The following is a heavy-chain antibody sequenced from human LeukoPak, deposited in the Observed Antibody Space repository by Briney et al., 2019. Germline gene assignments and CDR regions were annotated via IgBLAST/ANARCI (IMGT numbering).Heavy chain of an antibody. CDR1: GFTFSSYA. V-gene: IGHV3-23*01. Sequence: PGGSLRPSCAASGFTFSSYAMSWVRQAPGKGLEWVSAISGSGGSTYYADSVKGRFTISRDNSKKTLYLQMNSLRADDTAVYYCAQVWEQWLPLSKEGDLWGQGTLVTVSS. D-gene: IGHD6-19*01. CDR3: AQVWEQWLPLSKEGDL. J-gene: IGHJ5*02. CDR2: ISGSGGST.